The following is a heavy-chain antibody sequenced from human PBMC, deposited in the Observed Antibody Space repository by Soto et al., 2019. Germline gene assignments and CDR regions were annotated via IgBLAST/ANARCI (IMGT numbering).Heavy chain of an antibody. V-gene: IGHV3-9*01. CDR1: GFTFDDYD. Sequence: EVQLVESGGGLVQPGRSLRLSCAASGFTFDDYDMHWVRQAPGKGLEWVSSISWNSGSIDYAASVRGRFTISIDNAKISLYLQMTRLRTEDTALYYCAKGAVGASSPSFAFWGQGTLVTVSS. CDR2: ISWNSGSI. J-gene: IGHJ4*02. CDR3: AKGAVGASSPSFAF. D-gene: IGHD1-26*01.